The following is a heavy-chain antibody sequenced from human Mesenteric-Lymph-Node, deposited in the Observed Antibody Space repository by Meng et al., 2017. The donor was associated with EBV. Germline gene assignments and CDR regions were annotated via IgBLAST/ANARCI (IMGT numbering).Heavy chain of an antibody. CDR2: INHSGST. J-gene: IGHJ4*02. CDR1: GGSFNTYY. V-gene: IGHV4-34*01. CDR3: ARMEWRRSVTMLY. D-gene: IGHD5-12*01. Sequence: QVQLQQLGAGLLKPSXXXXLTCAVYGGSFNTYYWTWIRQPPGKGLEWIGEINHSGSTNYNPSHKSRVTISLDTSKNQFSLRLTSVTASDTAVYYCARMEWRRSVTMLYWGQGTLVTVSS.